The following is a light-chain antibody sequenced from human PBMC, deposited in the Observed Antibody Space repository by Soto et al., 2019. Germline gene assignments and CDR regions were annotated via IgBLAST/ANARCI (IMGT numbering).Light chain of an antibody. CDR1: GFNIGNNF. V-gene: IGLV1-51*01. Sequence: QAVVTQPPSVSAAPGQKVTISCSGSGFNIGNNFVSWYQQFPGTAPKLLIYDNSRRPSGIPDRFSGSKSGTSATLGITGLQTGDEADYYCGTWDNSLSAYVFGAGTKLTVL. CDR2: DNS. J-gene: IGLJ1*01. CDR3: GTWDNSLSAYV.